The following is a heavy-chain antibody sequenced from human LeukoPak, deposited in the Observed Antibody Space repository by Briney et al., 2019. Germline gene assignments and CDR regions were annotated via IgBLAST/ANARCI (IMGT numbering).Heavy chain of an antibody. D-gene: IGHD3-22*01. Sequence: ASVKVSCKASGYTFTSYGISWVRQAPGQGLEWMGWISAYNGNTNYAQKLQGRVTMTTDTSTSTAYMELRSLRSDDTAVYYCARCTYYYDSSGYYRFDYWGQGTLVTVSS. V-gene: IGHV1-18*01. J-gene: IGHJ4*02. CDR2: ISAYNGNT. CDR3: ARCTYYYDSSGYYRFDY. CDR1: GYTFTSYG.